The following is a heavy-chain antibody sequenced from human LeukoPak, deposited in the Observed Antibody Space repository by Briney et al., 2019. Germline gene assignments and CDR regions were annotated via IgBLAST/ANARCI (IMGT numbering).Heavy chain of an antibody. J-gene: IGHJ4*02. V-gene: IGHV4-39*01. CDR3: ARHPAYCGGDCRDYFFDN. CDR1: GGSISSSSYY. D-gene: IGHD2-21*01. CDR2: INPRTSA. Sequence: SETLSLTCTVSGGSISSSSYYWSWIRQPPGKGLEWIGEINPRTSANYNPSLKSRVTISVDTSKNQFSLKLTSVTAADTAVYYCARHPAYCGGDCRDYFFDNWGQGTLVTVSS.